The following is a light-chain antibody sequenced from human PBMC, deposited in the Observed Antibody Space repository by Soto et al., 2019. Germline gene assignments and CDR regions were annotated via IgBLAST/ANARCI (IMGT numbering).Light chain of an antibody. J-gene: IGLJ1*01. CDR1: GSDVGEYNY. CDR3: SSYTSTSTLYV. Sequence: QSALTQPASVSGSLGQSITISCTGTGSDVGEYNYVSWYQQHPGKAPKLMIYEVRNRPSGVSNRFSGSKSGNTASLTIAGLQAEDEADYYCSSYTSTSTLYVCGTGTKVTVL. CDR2: EVR. V-gene: IGLV2-14*01.